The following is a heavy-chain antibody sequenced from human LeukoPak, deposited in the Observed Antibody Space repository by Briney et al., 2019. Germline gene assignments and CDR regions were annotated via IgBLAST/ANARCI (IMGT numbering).Heavy chain of an antibody. V-gene: IGHV1-69*13. J-gene: IGHJ3*02. CDR1: GGTFSRYA. Sequence: SVKDSCKASGGTFSRYAISLVRQAPGQGLESMGGIIPIFGTANYAQNFQGRVTISADESTSTGYMELSSLRSENTAVYYCARTRSKQQLDDAFDIWGQGTMVTVSS. CDR3: ARTRSKQQLDDAFDI. CDR2: IIPIFGTA. D-gene: IGHD6-13*01.